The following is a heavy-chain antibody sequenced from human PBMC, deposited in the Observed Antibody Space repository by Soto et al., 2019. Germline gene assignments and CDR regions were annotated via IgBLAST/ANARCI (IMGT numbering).Heavy chain of an antibody. Sequence: KPSETLSLTCAVYGGSFSGYYWSWIRQPPGKGLEWIGEINHSGSTNYNPSLKSRVTISVDTSKNQFSLKLSSVTAADTAVYYCARGRARYYGGNGGRYYYGMDVWGQGTTVTAP. CDR1: GGSFSGYY. J-gene: IGHJ6*02. V-gene: IGHV4-34*01. CDR2: INHSGST. CDR3: ARGRARYYGGNGGRYYYGMDV. D-gene: IGHD4-17*01.